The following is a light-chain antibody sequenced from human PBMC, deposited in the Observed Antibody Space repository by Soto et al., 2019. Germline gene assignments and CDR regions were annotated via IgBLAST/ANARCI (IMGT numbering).Light chain of an antibody. J-gene: IGKJ4*02. Sequence: DVVMTQSPVSLPVTPGEPASISCRSSQSVLQSNGYHYLDWYLQKPGQSPQLLIYSTSHRASGVPDRFSGSGSGTDFTLKISRVEAEDVGVYYCMQALQTPLTFGGGTKVDIK. CDR2: STS. CDR1: QSVLQSNGYHY. V-gene: IGKV2-28*01. CDR3: MQALQTPLT.